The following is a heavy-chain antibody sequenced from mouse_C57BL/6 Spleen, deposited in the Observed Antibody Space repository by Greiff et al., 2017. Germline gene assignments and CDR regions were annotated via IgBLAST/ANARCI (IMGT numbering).Heavy chain of an antibody. CDR2: INPSNGGT. D-gene: IGHD1-1*01. CDR1: GYTFTSYW. Sequence: QVQLKQPGTELVKPGASVKLSCKASGYTFTSYWMHWVKQRPGQGLEWIGNINPSNGGTNYNEKFKSKATLTVDKSSSTAYMQLSTLTSEDSAVYDCARWGYCSSSFDYWGQGTTLTVSS. J-gene: IGHJ2*01. V-gene: IGHV1-53*01. CDR3: ARWGYCSSSFDY.